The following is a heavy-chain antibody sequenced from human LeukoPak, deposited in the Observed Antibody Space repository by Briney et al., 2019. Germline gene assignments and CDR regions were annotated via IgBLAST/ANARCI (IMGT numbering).Heavy chain of an antibody. D-gene: IGHD5-18*01. CDR1: GFTFSNYA. CDR3: ARDGGYSYGYDYFDY. J-gene: IGHJ4*02. CDR2: ISGSGGGT. V-gene: IGHV3-23*01. Sequence: GGSLRLSCAASGFTFSNYAMSWVRQAPGKGLEWVSGISGSGGGTYYADSVKGRLTISRDNSKNTLYLQMNSLRAEDTAVYYCARDGGYSYGYDYFDYWGQGTLVTVSS.